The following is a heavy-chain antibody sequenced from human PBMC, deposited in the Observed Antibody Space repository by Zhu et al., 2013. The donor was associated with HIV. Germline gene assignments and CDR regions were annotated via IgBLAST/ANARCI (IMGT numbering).Heavy chain of an antibody. V-gene: IGHV1-2*05. CDR1: GYIFTDYY. Sequence: QVQLVQSGAEVKKPGASVKVSCKASGYIFTDYYMHWVRQAPGQELGWMGRINPNSGGTNYAQKFQGRVTMTRDTSISTAYTELSSLRSEDTGVYFCARGGPLDTNYECYFDYWGQGTLVTVSS. D-gene: IGHD4-4*01. CDR3: ARGGPLDTNYECYFDY. J-gene: IGHJ4*02. CDR2: INPNSGGT.